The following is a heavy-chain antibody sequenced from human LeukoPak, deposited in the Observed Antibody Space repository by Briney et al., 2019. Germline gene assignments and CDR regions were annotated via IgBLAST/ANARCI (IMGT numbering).Heavy chain of an antibody. J-gene: IGHJ4*02. D-gene: IGHD5-12*01. V-gene: IGHV3-23*01. CDR3: AKSRSGYALFDY. CDR2: ISTSGSNI. CDR1: GFTFSSHG. Sequence: GGSLRLSCAASGFTFSSHGMSWVRQAPGKGLEWVSYISTSGSNIYYADSVKGRFTISRDNSKNTLYLQMDSLRAEDTAVYYCAKSRSGYALFDYWGQGTLVTVSS.